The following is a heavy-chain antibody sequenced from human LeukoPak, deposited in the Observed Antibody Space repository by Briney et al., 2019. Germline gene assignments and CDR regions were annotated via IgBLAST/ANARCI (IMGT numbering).Heavy chain of an antibody. CDR1: GFTFSSYA. CDR2: ISGSGGST. Sequence: GGSLRLSCAASGFTFSSYAMSWVRQAPGKGLEWVSAISGSGGSTYYADSVKGRFTISRDNSKNTLYLQMNSLRAEDTAVYYCARALGDYDILTGYFHWGQGTLVTVSS. CDR3: ARALGDYDILTGYFH. V-gene: IGHV3-23*01. J-gene: IGHJ4*02. D-gene: IGHD3-9*01.